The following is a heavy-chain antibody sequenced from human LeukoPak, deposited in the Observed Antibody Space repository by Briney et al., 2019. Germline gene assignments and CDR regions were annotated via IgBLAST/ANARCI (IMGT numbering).Heavy chain of an antibody. CDR3: ARDRRFLEWLFFDY. V-gene: IGHV1-3*01. Sequence: KFQGRVTITRDTSASTAHMELSSLRSEDTAVYYCARDRRFLEWLFFDYWGQGTLVTVSS. J-gene: IGHJ4*02. D-gene: IGHD3-3*01.